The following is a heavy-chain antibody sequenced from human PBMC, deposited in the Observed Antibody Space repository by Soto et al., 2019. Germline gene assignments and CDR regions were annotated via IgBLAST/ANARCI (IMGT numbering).Heavy chain of an antibody. J-gene: IGHJ6*02. D-gene: IGHD5-18*01. CDR2: INPNSGDT. CDR1: GYTFIGYY. CDR3: ARDRSIAGLPGDYSYGPYCGMDV. Sequence: QVQLVQSGAEVKKPGASVKVSCKASGYTFIGYYMHWVRQAPGQGLEWMGWINPNSGDTEYAQKFEGWVTMTRDTSISTAYMELSRLRSDDSAVYFCARDRSIAGLPGDYSYGPYCGMDVWGQGTTVTVSS. V-gene: IGHV1-2*04.